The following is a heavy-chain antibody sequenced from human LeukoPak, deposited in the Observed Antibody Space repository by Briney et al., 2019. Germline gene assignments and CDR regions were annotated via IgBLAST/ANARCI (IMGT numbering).Heavy chain of an antibody. D-gene: IGHD3-10*01. V-gene: IGHV1-69*13. CDR1: GGTFSSYA. J-gene: IGHJ4*02. CDR3: ARRPLSGSGSPPYAFDI. Sequence: GASVKVSSKASGGTFSSYAISWVRQAPGQGLEWMGGIIPIFGTANYAQKFQGRVTITADEATSTAYMELSSLRSEDTAVYYCARRPLSGSGSPPYAFDIWGQGTLVTVSS. CDR2: IIPIFGTA.